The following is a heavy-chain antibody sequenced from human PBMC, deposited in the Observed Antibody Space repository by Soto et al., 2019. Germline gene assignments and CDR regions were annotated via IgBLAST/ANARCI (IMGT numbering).Heavy chain of an antibody. J-gene: IGHJ6*02. V-gene: IGHV1-18*01. CDR3: ARADYGDPIAGYYGMDV. Sequence: ASVKVSCKASGYTFSNYGITWVRQAPGQGLEWMGWISGYDGNTNYPQSLQGRVAMTTDPSTRTAYMELRSLRSDDTAVYYCARADYGDPIAGYYGMDVWGQGTTVTVSS. D-gene: IGHD4-17*01. CDR1: GYTFSNYG. CDR2: ISGYDGNT.